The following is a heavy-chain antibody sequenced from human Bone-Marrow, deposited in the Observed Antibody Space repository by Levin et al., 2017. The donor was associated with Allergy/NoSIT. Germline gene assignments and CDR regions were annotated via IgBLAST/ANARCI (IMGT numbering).Heavy chain of an antibody. D-gene: IGHD2-15*01. V-gene: IGHV4-59*08. CDR3: TRLHCSHNCYPGD. CDR1: GGSISGYY. J-gene: IGHJ4*02. CDR2: IYYTGSA. Sequence: SETLSLTCTVSGGSISGYYGSWIRQPPGGGLEWIGYIYYTGSAQYNPSLKSRVAISVDTPRDQFSLELNSVTAADTAVYFCTRLHCSHNCYPGDWSQGILVTVSS.